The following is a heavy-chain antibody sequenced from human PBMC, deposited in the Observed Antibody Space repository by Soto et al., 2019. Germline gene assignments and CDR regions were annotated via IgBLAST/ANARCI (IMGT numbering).Heavy chain of an antibody. D-gene: IGHD5-12*01. CDR2: IWYDGSEM. CDR3: ASWSGGNSRALDI. CDR1: GFTFRSYG. Sequence: QEQLVESGGGVVQPGRSLRLSCAASGFTFRSYGMYWVRQAPGKGLEWVSVIWYDGSEMYYGDSVKGRFTISRDNSKNTLFLQMNSLRAEDTAVYYCASWSGGNSRALDIWGQGTMVTVSS. J-gene: IGHJ3*02. V-gene: IGHV3-33*01.